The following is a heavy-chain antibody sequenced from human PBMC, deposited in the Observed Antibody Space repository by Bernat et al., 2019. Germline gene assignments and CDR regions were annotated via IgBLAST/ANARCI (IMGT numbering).Heavy chain of an antibody. CDR2: ISGSGDTT. CDR3: AKESYDYVGRYFDL. D-gene: IGHD3-16*01. V-gene: IGHV3-23*01. J-gene: IGHJ2*01. CDR1: GFTFSSYD. Sequence: EVQLLESGGGLVQPGGSLRLSCAASGFTFSSYDMSWVRQAPGKGLEWVSSISGSGDTTNYADSMKGRFTISRDNSKNTLFLQMNSLRGEETAVYYCAKESYDYVGRYFDLWGRGTLVAVSS.